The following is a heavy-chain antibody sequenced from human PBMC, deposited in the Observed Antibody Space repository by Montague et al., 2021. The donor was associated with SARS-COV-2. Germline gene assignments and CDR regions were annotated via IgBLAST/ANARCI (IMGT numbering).Heavy chain of an antibody. CDR3: ARDRRGMAMAGRAYYYYYMAV. Sequence: TLSLTCTVSGGSISSGSYHWSWIRQPAGKGLEWIGRIYTSGSTNYNPSLKSRVTISVDTSKNQFSLKLSSVTAADTAVYYCARDRRGMAMAGRAYYYYYMAVWGKGTTVTVSS. J-gene: IGHJ6*03. V-gene: IGHV4-61*02. CDR1: GGSISSGSYH. D-gene: IGHD6-19*01. CDR2: IYTSGST.